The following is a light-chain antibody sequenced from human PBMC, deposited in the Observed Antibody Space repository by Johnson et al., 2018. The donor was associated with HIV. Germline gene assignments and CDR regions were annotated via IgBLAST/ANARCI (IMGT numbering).Light chain of an antibody. Sequence: QPVLTQPPSVSAAPGQKVTISCSGSNSNIGNNYVSWYQQLPGTAPKLLIYDNNKRPSGIPGRFSGSKSGPSATLGITGLQTGDEADYYCGTWDSSLTSYVFGAGTKVTVL. CDR1: NSNIGNNY. V-gene: IGLV1-51*01. CDR2: DNN. J-gene: IGLJ1*01. CDR3: GTWDSSLTSYV.